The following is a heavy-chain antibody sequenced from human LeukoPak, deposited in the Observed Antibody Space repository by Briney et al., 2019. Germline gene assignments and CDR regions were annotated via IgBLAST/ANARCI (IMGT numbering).Heavy chain of an antibody. CDR1: GGSISSYY. D-gene: IGHD1-26*01. V-gene: IGHV4-59*01. CDR2: IYYSGST. Sequence: SETLSLTCTVSGGSISSYYWSWIRQPPGKGLEWIGYIYYSGSTSYNPSLKSRVTISVDTSKKQFSLKLSSVTAADTAFYYCARYIVSYPHDAFDIWGQGTMVTVSS. CDR3: ARYIVSYPHDAFDI. J-gene: IGHJ3*02.